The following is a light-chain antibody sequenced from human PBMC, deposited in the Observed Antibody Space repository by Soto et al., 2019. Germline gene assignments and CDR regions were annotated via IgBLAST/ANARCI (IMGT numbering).Light chain of an antibody. CDR3: QQCSNWSPE. CDR2: DAS. J-gene: IGKJ4*01. CDR1: QSVSSY. V-gene: IGKV3-11*01. Sequence: EIVLTQSPATLSLSPGERATLSCRASQSVSSYLACYQQKPGQAPRLLIYDASNRATGIPARFSGSGSGTDFTLTISSLEPEEFAVYYCQQCSNWSPEFGGGTKVDIK.